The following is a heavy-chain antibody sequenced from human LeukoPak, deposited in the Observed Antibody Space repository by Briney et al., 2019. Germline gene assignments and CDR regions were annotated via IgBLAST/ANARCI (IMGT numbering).Heavy chain of an antibody. D-gene: IGHD4-17*01. V-gene: IGHV1-69*04. CDR1: GGTFSSYA. J-gene: IGHJ4*02. Sequence: ASVKVSCTASGGTFSSYAISWGREAPGQRLEWMGRIIPILGIANYAQKFQGRITITADKSTSTAYMELSSLRSEDTAVYYGAIGSTVTYNFDYWGQGTLVTVSS. CDR3: AIGSTVTYNFDY. CDR2: IIPILGIA.